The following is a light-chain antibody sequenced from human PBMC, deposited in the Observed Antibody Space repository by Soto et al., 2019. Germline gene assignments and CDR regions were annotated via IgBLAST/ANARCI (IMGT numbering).Light chain of an antibody. CDR1: QSVSSN. CDR3: QQYNNWPQT. Sequence: EIVMTQSPATLSVSPGERATLSCRASQSVSSNLAWYQQKPGQAPRLLIYGASTRATGIPARLSGSGSGTEFILTISSLQSEDFAVYYCQQYNNWPQTFGQGTKVEIK. J-gene: IGKJ1*01. V-gene: IGKV3-15*01. CDR2: GAS.